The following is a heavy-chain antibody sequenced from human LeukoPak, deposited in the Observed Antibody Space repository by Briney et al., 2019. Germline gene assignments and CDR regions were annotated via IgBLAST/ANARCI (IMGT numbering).Heavy chain of an antibody. V-gene: IGHV1-69*13. CDR2: IIPIFGTA. CDR1: GGTFSSYA. Sequence: GASVKVSCKASGGTFSSYAISWVRQAPGQGLEWMGGIIPIFGTANYAQKFQGRVTITADESTSTAYMELSSLRSEDTAVYYCASLTSNHCSSTSCYDAFDIWGQGTMVTVSS. D-gene: IGHD2-2*01. J-gene: IGHJ3*02. CDR3: ASLTSNHCSSTSCYDAFDI.